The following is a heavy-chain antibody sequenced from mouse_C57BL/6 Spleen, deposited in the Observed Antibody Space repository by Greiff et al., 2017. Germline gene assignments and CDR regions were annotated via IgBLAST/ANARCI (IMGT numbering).Heavy chain of an antibody. D-gene: IGHD2-5*01. Sequence: VQLQQPGAELVKPGASAKLSCKASGYTLTSHWLHWAKQRPGQGLEWIGIIHPNRGSTNYNEKFKSKATLTVDKSSSTAYMQLSSLTSEDSAVYYCARQYSNYPLDCWGQGTTHTIAS. CDR3: ARQYSNYPLDC. V-gene: IGHV1-64*01. CDR2: IHPNRGST. J-gene: IGHJ2*01. CDR1: GYTLTSHW.